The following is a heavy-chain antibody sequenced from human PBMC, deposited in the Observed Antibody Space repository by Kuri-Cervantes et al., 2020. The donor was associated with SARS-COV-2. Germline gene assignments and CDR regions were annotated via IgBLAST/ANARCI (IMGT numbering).Heavy chain of an antibody. D-gene: IGHD2-2*01. V-gene: IGHV4-34*01. CDR1: GGSFSGYY. Sequence: GSLRLSCAVYGGSFSGYYWSWIRQPPGKGLEWIGEINHSGSTNYNPSLKSRVTISVDTSKNQFSLKLSSVTAADTAVYYCAREGYCSSTSCFEGDQDWGQGTLVTVSS. CDR3: AREGYCSSTSCFEGDQD. J-gene: IGHJ4*02. CDR2: INHSGST.